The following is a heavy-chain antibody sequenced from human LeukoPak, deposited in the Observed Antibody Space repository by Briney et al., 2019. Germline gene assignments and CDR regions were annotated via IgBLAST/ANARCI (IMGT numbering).Heavy chain of an antibody. D-gene: IGHD1-26*01. CDR3: ARDKRSGSYVYY. V-gene: IGHV3-66*01. CDR2: IYSGGST. CDR1: GFTVSSNY. J-gene: IGHJ4*02. Sequence: GGSLRLSCAASGFTVSSNYMSWVRQAPGKGLEWVSVIYSGGSTYYADSVKGRFTISRDNSKNTLYLQMNSLRAEDTAVYYCARDKRSGSYVYYWGQGTLVTVSS.